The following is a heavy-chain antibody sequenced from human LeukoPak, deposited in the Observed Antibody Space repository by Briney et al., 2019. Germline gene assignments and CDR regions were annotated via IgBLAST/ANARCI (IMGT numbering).Heavy chain of an antibody. Sequence: ASVKVSCKASGYIFTTYSISWVRQAPGPGLEWMGWISTYSGNINYAQKFQGRVTMTTDTSTSTAYMELRSLRSDDTAMYYCAIDRPSAIGTTARFDPWGQGTLVAVSS. V-gene: IGHV1-18*04. CDR1: GYIFTTYS. CDR2: ISTYSGNI. D-gene: IGHD1-1*01. CDR3: AIDRPSAIGTTARFDP. J-gene: IGHJ5*02.